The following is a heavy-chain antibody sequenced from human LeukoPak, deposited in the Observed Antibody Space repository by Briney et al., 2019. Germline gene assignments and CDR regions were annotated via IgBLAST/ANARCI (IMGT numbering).Heavy chain of an antibody. J-gene: IGHJ4*02. Sequence: SETLSLTCTVSGGSISTYYWSWIRQPAGKGLEWIGRIYSSGSTDYNPSLKSRVTMSVDKSKNQFSLKLSSMTAADTAVYYCAGDCSGNSCYSYWGQGTLVTVSS. CDR2: IYSSGST. CDR3: AGDCSGNSCYSY. D-gene: IGHD2-15*01. V-gene: IGHV4-4*07. CDR1: GGSISTYY.